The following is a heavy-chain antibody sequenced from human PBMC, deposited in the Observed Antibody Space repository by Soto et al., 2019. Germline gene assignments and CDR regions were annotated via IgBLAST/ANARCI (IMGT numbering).Heavy chain of an antibody. CDR2: ISGSGDST. D-gene: IGHD6-19*01. Sequence: EVQLLESGGGLVQPGGSLRLSCAASGFTFSSYAMNWVRHAPGKGLEWVSVISGSGDSTYYADSVKGRFTISRDNSKNTLYLQMNSLRAADTAVYYCARRSSGWYFDYWGQGTLVTVSS. CDR3: ARRSSGWYFDY. CDR1: GFTFSSYA. J-gene: IGHJ4*02. V-gene: IGHV3-23*01.